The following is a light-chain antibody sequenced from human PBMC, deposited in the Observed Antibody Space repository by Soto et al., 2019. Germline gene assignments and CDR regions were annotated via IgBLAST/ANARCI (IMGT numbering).Light chain of an antibody. Sequence: DIVMTQSPLSLPVTPGEPASISCRSSQSLLHSNGYNYLDWYLQKPGQSPQLLIYLGSNRASGVPDRFSGSGSGTDFTLTISRVEAADVGVYYCMQALQTPRTFGQGTKLEIK. J-gene: IGKJ2*01. CDR2: LGS. V-gene: IGKV2-28*01. CDR3: MQALQTPRT. CDR1: QSLLHSNGYNY.